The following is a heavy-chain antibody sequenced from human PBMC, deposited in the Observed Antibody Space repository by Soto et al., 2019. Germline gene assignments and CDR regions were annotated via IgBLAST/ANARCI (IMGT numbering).Heavy chain of an antibody. CDR2: ISGSGGST. J-gene: IGHJ4*02. CDR3: AKDQGSSWSEIAY. CDR1: GFTFSNYA. D-gene: IGHD6-13*01. V-gene: IGHV3-23*01. Sequence: EVQLLESGGGLVQPGGSLRLSCAASGFTFSNYAVTWVRQAPGKGLEWVSTISGSGGSTYYADSVKGRFTISRDNSKNTLYLQMNSLRAEDTAVYYCAKDQGSSWSEIAYWGQGTLVTVSS.